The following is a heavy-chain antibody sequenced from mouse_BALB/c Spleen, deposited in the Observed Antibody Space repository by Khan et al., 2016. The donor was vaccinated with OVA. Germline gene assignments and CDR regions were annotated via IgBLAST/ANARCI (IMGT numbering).Heavy chain of an antibody. CDR1: GYSITSEYA. J-gene: IGHJ3*01. CDR2: INYSGNT. CDR3: ARKDYYDYDPFPY. D-gene: IGHD2-4*01. Sequence: EVELVESGPGLVKPSQSLSLTCTVTGYSITSEYAWNWIRQFPGNKLEWMGFINYSGNTRFNPSLKSLTSITRDTSKNQFFLHLNSVNTEYTDTYFCARKDYYDYDPFPYWGQGTLVTVSA. V-gene: IGHV3-2*02.